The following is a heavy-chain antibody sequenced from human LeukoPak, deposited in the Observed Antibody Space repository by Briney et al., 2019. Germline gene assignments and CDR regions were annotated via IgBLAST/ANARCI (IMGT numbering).Heavy chain of an antibody. CDR3: AKSGYNRFDY. V-gene: IGHV3-23*01. J-gene: IGHJ4*02. CDR2: ITGSGGST. Sequence: GGTLRLSCAASGFTFSSYSMSWVRQAPGKGLEWVSTITGSGGSTYYADSVKGRFTISRDNSKNTLYLQMNSLRAEDTAVYYCAKSGYNRFDYWGQGTLVTVSS. CDR1: GFTFSSYS. D-gene: IGHD5-24*01.